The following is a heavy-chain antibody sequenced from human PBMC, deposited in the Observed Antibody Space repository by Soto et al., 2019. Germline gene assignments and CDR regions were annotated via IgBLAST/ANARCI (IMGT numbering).Heavy chain of an antibody. CDR3: ASNYGGNVDY. D-gene: IGHD4-17*01. CDR2: IYYSGSA. V-gene: IGHV4-59*08. CDR1: GGSISSYY. Sequence: QVQLQESGPGLVRPSETLSLTCTVSGGSISSYYWSWIRQPPGKGLEWIGYIYYSGSANYSPSLTSRVTISVDTSKNHFSLKLSSATAADTAVYYCASNYGGNVDYWGQGTLVTVSS. J-gene: IGHJ4*02.